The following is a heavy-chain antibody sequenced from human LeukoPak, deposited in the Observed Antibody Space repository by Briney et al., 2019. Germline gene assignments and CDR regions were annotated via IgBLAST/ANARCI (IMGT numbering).Heavy chain of an antibody. J-gene: IGHJ6*02. Sequence: SVKVSCKASGGTFSSYAISWVRQAPGQGLEWMGGIIPIFGTANYAQKFQGRVTITADESTSTAYMELSSLRSEDTAVYYRARTGYSSSWYGGQGDDYYGMDVWGQGTTVTVSS. CDR3: ARTGYSSSWYGGQGDDYYGMDV. D-gene: IGHD6-13*01. V-gene: IGHV1-69*13. CDR2: IIPIFGTA. CDR1: GGTFSSYA.